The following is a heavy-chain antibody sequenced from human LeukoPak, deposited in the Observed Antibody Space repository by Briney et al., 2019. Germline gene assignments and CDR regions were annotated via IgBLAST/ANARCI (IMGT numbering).Heavy chain of an antibody. Sequence: GESLRISCKGSGYSFTSYWISWVRQMPGKGLEWMGRIDPSDSYTNYSPSFQGHVTISADKSISTAYLQWSSLKASDTAMYYCARIMYSSGWDELLGGGDTTDYWGQGTLVTVSS. CDR2: IDPSDSYT. CDR3: ARIMYSSGWDELLGGGDTTDY. D-gene: IGHD6-19*01. V-gene: IGHV5-10-1*01. CDR1: GYSFTSYW. J-gene: IGHJ4*02.